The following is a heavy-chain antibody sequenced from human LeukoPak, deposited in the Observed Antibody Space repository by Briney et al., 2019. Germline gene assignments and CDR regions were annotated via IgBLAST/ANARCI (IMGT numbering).Heavy chain of an antibody. CDR1: GFTFSSYA. J-gene: IGHJ6*03. CDR3: AKDQGLPGYYYYMGV. Sequence: GGSLRLSCAASGFTFSSYAMSWVRQAPGKGLEWVSTISGSGGSTYYADSVKGRFTISRDNSKNTLYLQMNSLRAEDTAVYYCAKDQGLPGYYYYMGVWGKGTTVTVSS. D-gene: IGHD5/OR15-5a*01. CDR2: ISGSGGST. V-gene: IGHV3-23*01.